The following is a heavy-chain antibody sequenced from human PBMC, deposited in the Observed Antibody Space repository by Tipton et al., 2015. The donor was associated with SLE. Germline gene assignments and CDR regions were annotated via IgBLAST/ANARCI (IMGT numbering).Heavy chain of an antibody. D-gene: IGHD1-26*01. CDR1: GGSISSYY. V-gene: IGHV4-4*07. J-gene: IGHJ4*02. CDR2: IHSSGST. Sequence: TLSLTCTVFGGSISSYYWSWIRQPAGKGLEWIGQIHSSGSTRYNPSLKSRVSISVDMSKNQVSLKLGSVTAADTALYYCARHFSGSYSFDYWGQGKLVTVSS. CDR3: ARHFSGSYSFDY.